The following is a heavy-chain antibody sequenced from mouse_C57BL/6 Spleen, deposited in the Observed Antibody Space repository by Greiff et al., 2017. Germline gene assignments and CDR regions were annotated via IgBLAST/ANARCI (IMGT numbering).Heavy chain of an antibody. D-gene: IGHD6-5*01. V-gene: IGHV1-4*01. CDR2: INPSSGYT. J-gene: IGHJ2*01. CDR3: ARSVLLYYFDY. Sequence: VQLQQSGAELARPGASVKMSCKASGYTFTSYTMHWVKQRPGQGLEWIGYINPSSGYTKYNQKFKDKATLTAYKSSSTAYMQLSILTSDDSAVYYCARSVLLYYFDYWGQGTTLTVSS. CDR1: GYTFTSYT.